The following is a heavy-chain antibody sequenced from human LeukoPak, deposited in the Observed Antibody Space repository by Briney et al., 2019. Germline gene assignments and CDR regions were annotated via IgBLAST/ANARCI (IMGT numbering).Heavy chain of an antibody. Sequence: PSQTLSLTCAVSGGSIGTYYWSWVRQSPGTGLEWIGYIYVTGTRYNPYLQSRVTISVDRSRNQFFLKMTSVTAADTAVYYCARHIGGGIEDMDVWGRGTKVTVSS. V-gene: IGHV4-59*08. J-gene: IGHJ6*03. CDR1: GGSIGTYY. CDR2: IYVTGT. CDR3: ARHIGGGIEDMDV. D-gene: IGHD3-16*02.